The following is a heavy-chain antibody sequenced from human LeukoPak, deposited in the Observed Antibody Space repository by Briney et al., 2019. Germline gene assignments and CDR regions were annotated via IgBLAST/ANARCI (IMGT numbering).Heavy chain of an antibody. D-gene: IGHD6-13*01. V-gene: IGHV1-2*02. J-gene: IGHJ5*02. Sequence: APVKVSCKASGYTFTGYYIHWVRQAPGQGLEWMGWINPNSGGTNYAQKFQGRVTMTRDTSISTAYMELSRLRSDDTAVYYCARDDSSSWYANWFDPWGQGTLVTVSS. CDR3: ARDDSSSWYANWFDP. CDR2: INPNSGGT. CDR1: GYTFTGYY.